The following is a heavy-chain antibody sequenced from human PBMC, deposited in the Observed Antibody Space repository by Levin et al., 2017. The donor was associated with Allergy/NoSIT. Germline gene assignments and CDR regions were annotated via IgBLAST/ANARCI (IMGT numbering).Heavy chain of an antibody. Sequence: GESLKISCAASGFTFSTYAMSWVRQAPGKGLEWVSGVSRTGDTTYYADSVKGRFTVSRDNSKNALYLEMNSLRVEDTDLYYCAKDDGSSGRDASDIWGQGTMVTVSS. CDR3: AKDDGSSGRDASDI. CDR1: GFTFSTYA. V-gene: IGHV3-23*01. CDR2: VSRTGDTT. J-gene: IGHJ3*02. D-gene: IGHD3-22*01.